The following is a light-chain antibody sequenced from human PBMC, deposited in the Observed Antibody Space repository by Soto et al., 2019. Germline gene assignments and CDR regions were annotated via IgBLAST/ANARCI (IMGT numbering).Light chain of an antibody. J-gene: IGKJ4*01. CDR2: GTS. CDR3: QQSYTTPLT. CDR1: QSISTH. Sequence: DIQMTQSPSSLSATVGDRVTITCRASQSISTHLNWYQQKPGKSPDLLIYGTSSLQSWVPSRFSGSGFGTDFTLTISTLQPEDFATYYCQQSYTTPLTFGGGTKVEIK. V-gene: IGKV1-39*01.